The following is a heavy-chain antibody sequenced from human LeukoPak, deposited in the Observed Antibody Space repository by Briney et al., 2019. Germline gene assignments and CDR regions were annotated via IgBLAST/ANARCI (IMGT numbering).Heavy chain of an antibody. CDR3: ARERQNKDFWSGGDY. CDR1: GFTFSSYA. Sequence: GGSLRLSCAASGFTFSSYAMHWVRQAPGKGLEWVAVISYDGSNKYYADSVKGRFTISRDNSKNTLYLQMNSLRAEDTAVYYCARERQNKDFWSGGDYWGQGTLVTVSS. V-gene: IGHV3-30-3*01. D-gene: IGHD3-3*01. CDR2: ISYDGSNK. J-gene: IGHJ4*02.